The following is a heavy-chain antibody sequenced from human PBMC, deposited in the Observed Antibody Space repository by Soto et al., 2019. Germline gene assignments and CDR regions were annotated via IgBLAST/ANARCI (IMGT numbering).Heavy chain of an antibody. V-gene: IGHV3-11*01. CDR2: ISSSDTII. Sequence: GGSLRLSCAASGFTFSDYYMSWIRQAPGKGLEWVSYISSSDTIISYADSVKGRFTISRDNAKNSLYLQMNSLRAEDTAVYYCARDLGSYHISGYFDYWGQGTLVTVSS. J-gene: IGHJ4*02. D-gene: IGHD3-22*01. CDR3: ARDLGSYHISGYFDY. CDR1: GFTFSDYY.